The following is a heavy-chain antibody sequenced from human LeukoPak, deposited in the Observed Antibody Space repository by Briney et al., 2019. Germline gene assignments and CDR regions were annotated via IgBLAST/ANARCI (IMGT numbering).Heavy chain of an antibody. J-gene: IGHJ5*02. CDR1: GGSIGSYY. CDR2: IYYSGST. CDR3: ARLPDYSNYVDWFDP. Sequence: SETLSLTCTVSGGSIGSYYWSWIRQPPGKGLEWIGYIYYSGSTNYNPSLKSRVTISVDTSKNQFSLKLSSVTAADTAVYYCARLPDYSNYVDWFDPWGQGTLVTVSS. D-gene: IGHD4-11*01. V-gene: IGHV4-59*08.